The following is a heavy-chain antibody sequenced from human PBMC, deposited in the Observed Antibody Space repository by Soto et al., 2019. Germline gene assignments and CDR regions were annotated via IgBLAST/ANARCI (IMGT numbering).Heavy chain of an antibody. CDR3: ARDGTYYDILTGYPSYYYYGMDV. J-gene: IGHJ6*02. D-gene: IGHD3-9*01. CDR1: GFTFSSYA. Sequence: GGSLRLSCAASGFTFSSYAMHWVRQAPGKGLEWVAVIPYDGSNKYYADSVKGRFTISRDNSKNTVYLQMNSLRAEDTAVYYCARDGTYYDILTGYPSYYYYGMDVWGQGTTVTVSS. V-gene: IGHV3-30-3*01. CDR2: IPYDGSNK.